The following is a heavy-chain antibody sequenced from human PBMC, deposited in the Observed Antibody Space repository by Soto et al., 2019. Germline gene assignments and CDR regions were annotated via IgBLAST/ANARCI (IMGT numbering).Heavy chain of an antibody. CDR3: ARAIVVVVAARRFDP. CDR1: GYTFTSYY. J-gene: IGHJ5*02. CDR2: INPSGGST. D-gene: IGHD2-15*01. Sequence: EASVKVSCKASGYTFTSYYMHWVRQAPGQGLEWMGIINPSGGSTSYAQKFQGRVTMTRDTSTSTVYMELSSLRSEDTAVYYCARAIVVVVAARRFDPWGQGTLVTVSS. V-gene: IGHV1-46*01.